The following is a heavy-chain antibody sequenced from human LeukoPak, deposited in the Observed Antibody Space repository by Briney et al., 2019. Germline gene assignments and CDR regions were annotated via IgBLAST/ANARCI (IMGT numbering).Heavy chain of an antibody. V-gene: IGHV3-11*01. CDR3: ARDGAYYDILTGYLKPYYYYGMDV. CDR1: GFTFSDYY. D-gene: IGHD3-9*01. CDR2: ISSSGSTI. J-gene: IGHJ6*02. Sequence: KSGGSLRLSCAASGFTFSDYYMSWIRQAPGKGLEWVSYISSSGSTIYYADSVKGRFTISRDSAKNSLYLQMNSLRAEDTAVYYCARDGAYYDILTGYLKPYYYYGMDVWGQGTTVTVSS.